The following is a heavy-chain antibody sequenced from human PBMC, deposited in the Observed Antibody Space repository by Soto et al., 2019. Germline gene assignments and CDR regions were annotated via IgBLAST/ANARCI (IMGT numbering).Heavy chain of an antibody. Sequence: SETLSLTCTVSGGSVSTYNYYWGWIRQPPGKGLEWIGSIYYDGSIYYSPSLKRRFTISVDTSNNQFSLNLTSVTAADTAVYYCASVGGASNMTLDYWGQGTLVTVSS. CDR2: IYYDGSI. CDR3: ASVGGASNMTLDY. CDR1: GGSVSTYNYY. J-gene: IGHJ4*02. D-gene: IGHD3-16*01. V-gene: IGHV4-39*07.